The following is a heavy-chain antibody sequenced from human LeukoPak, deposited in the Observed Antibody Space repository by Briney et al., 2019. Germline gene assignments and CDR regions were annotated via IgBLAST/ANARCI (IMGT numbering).Heavy chain of an antibody. Sequence: QTGGSLRLSCAASGFTFSTYSMNWVRQAPGKGLEWVSYVSSNSSTIYYADSVRGRFTISRDNAQNSLYLQMNSLRDEDMAVYYCARAPMVRGVITAFDYWGQGTLVTVPS. CDR3: ARAPMVRGVITAFDY. D-gene: IGHD3-10*01. V-gene: IGHV3-48*02. J-gene: IGHJ4*02. CDR1: GFTFSTYS. CDR2: VSSNSSTI.